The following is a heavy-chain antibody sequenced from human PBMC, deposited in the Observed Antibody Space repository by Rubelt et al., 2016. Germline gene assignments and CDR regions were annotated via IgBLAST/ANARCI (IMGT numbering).Heavy chain of an antibody. CDR3: ARGLYKGPRWLVAY. D-gene: IGHD6-19*01. CDR1: GYTFTGYY. J-gene: IGHJ4*02. V-gene: IGHV1-2*02. CDR2: INPNSGGT. Sequence: QVQLVQSGAEVKKPGASVKVSCKASGYTFTGYYMHWVRQAPGQGLEWMGWINPNSGGTNYAQKVQGRVTRTRETSISTAYMELSGLGSDDTAVDYCARGLYKGPRWLVAYWGQGTLVTVSS.